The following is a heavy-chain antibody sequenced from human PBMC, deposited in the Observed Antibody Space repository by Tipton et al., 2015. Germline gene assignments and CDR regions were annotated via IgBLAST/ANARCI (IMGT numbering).Heavy chain of an antibody. Sequence: TLSLTCTVSGGSISDTDYYWSWIRQPAGERLEWIGRIYTTGTTMYNPSLASRVTISVDTSKNQFSLTLNSVTAADTAVYYCVRDSYYYDSTGYWNYYFDYWGQGTLVTVSS. CDR2: IYTTGTT. V-gene: IGHV4-61*02. D-gene: IGHD3-22*01. CDR1: GGSISDTDYY. J-gene: IGHJ4*02. CDR3: VRDSYYYDSTGYWNYYFDY.